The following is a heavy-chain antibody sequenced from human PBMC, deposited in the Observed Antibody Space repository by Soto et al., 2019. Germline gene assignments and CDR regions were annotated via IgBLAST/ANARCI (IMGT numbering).Heavy chain of an antibody. CDR2: INHSGST. Sequence: QVQLQQWGAGLLKPSETLSLTCAVYGGSFSGYYWSWIRQPPGKGLEWIGEINHSGSTNYNPSLKSRVTISVDTSKHQFSLKLSSVTAADTAVYYCARDPLAGRSGAAFDIWGQGTMVTVSS. D-gene: IGHD6-19*01. CDR3: ARDPLAGRSGAAFDI. J-gene: IGHJ3*02. CDR1: GGSFSGYY. V-gene: IGHV4-34*01.